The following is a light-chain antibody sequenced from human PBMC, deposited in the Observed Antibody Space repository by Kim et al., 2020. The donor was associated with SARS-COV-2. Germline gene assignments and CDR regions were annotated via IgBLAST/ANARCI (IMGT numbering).Light chain of an antibody. CDR3: QQYGGSAWT. Sequence: SPGERATLSCGARQSVSSSYLAWYQQKPGQAPRLVIYGASSRATGIPDRFSGSGSGTDFTLTISRLEPEDFAVYYCQQYGGSAWTFGEGTKVDIK. J-gene: IGKJ1*01. V-gene: IGKV3-20*01. CDR2: GAS. CDR1: QSVSSSY.